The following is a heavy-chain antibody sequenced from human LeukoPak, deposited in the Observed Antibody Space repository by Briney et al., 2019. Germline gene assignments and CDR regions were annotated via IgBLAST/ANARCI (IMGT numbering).Heavy chain of an antibody. CDR2: IYYSGST. J-gene: IGHJ4*02. CDR3: ARDSFALGYSYGSHFDY. V-gene: IGHV4-59*01. Sequence: SETLSLTCTVAGGSISSYYWSWIRQPPGKGLEWIGYIYYSGSTNYNPSLKSRVTISVDTSKNQFSLKLSSVTAADTAVYYCARDSFALGYSYGSHFDYWGQGTLVTVSS. D-gene: IGHD5-18*01. CDR1: GGSISSYY.